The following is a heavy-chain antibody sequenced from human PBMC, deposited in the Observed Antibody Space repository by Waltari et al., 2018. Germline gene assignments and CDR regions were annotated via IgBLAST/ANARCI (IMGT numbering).Heavy chain of an antibody. CDR1: GYSLSSGYY. CDR3: ARIHMVVGWFDP. CDR2: IYHSGST. Sequence: QVQLQESGPGLVKPSETLSLTCAVSGYSLSSGYYWGWIRQPPGKGLEWIGSIYHSGSTYYNPSLKSRVTISVDTSKNQFSLKLSSVTAADTAVYYCARIHMVVGWFDPWGQGTLVTVSS. J-gene: IGHJ5*02. V-gene: IGHV4-38-2*01. D-gene: IGHD2-21*01.